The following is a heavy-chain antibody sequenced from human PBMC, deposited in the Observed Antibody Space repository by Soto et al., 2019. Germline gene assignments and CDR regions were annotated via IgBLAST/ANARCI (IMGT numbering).Heavy chain of an antibody. CDR1: GYFFTTYY. V-gene: IGHV1-46*01. D-gene: IGHD1-26*01. CDR2: INPSGGGT. CDR3: ARASDTNREDTFDY. J-gene: IGHJ4*02. Sequence: QVQLVQSGAEVKKPGASVKVSCKASGYFFTTYYMHWVRQAPGQGLEWMGMINPSGGGTSYAQNFQGRVTMTRDTSTSTVYMELSSLRSDDTAVYYCARASDTNREDTFDYWGQGTLVTVSS.